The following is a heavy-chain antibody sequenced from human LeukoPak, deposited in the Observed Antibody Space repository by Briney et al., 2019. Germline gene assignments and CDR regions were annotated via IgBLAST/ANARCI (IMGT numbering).Heavy chain of an antibody. D-gene: IGHD6-13*01. CDR1: GGSLSSYY. J-gene: IGHJ3*02. Sequence: SETLSLTCTVSGGSLSSYYWSWVRQPPGKGLEWVGYIYYSGGTNYNPSLKSRVTISIDTYKNQFSLMLGSVTAADTAVYYRARGISIAAAGTTAFDIWGQGTMVTVSS. CDR2: IYYSGGT. CDR3: ARGISIAAAGTTAFDI. V-gene: IGHV4-59*01.